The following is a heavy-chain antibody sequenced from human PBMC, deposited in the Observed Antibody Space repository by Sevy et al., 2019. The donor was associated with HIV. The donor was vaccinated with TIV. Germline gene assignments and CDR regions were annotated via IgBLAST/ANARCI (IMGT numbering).Heavy chain of an antibody. CDR3: ARGVPTYYDFWSGYYTGQNYYYGMDV. D-gene: IGHD3-3*01. Sequence: GGSLRLSCAASGFTFSSYGMHWVRQAPGKGLEWVAVIWYDGSNKYYADSVKGRFTISRDNSKNTLYLKMNSLRAEETAVYYCARGVPTYYDFWSGYYTGQNYYYGMDVWGQGTTVTVSS. CDR1: GFTFSSYG. J-gene: IGHJ6*02. V-gene: IGHV3-33*01. CDR2: IWYDGSNK.